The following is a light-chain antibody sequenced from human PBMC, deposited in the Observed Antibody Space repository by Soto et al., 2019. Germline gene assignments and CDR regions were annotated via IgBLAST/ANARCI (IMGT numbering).Light chain of an antibody. CDR2: DAY. CDR1: QSFRGL. V-gene: IGKV3-11*01. Sequence: EVVLTQSPVTLSLSPGERATLSCRASQSFRGLLAWYQQKPGQAPRLLIYDAYNRATGIPARFIGSGSGTDFTLTISSLDPEDFAIYYCQQRSTWPTFGQGTRLEI. J-gene: IGKJ5*01. CDR3: QQRSTWPT.